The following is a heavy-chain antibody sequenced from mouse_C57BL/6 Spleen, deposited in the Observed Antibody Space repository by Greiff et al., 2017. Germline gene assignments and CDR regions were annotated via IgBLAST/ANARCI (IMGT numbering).Heavy chain of an antibody. J-gene: IGHJ3*01. D-gene: IGHD1-1*01. CDR3: ARSYGSSFWFAY. Sequence: QVQLQQSGPELVKPGASVKISCKASGYAFSSSWMNWVKQRPGKGLEWIGRIYPGAGDTNYNGKFKGKATLTAGKSSSTAYMQLSILTSEDSAVYFCARSYGSSFWFAYWGQGTLVTVSA. V-gene: IGHV1-82*01. CDR2: IYPGAGDT. CDR1: GYAFSSSW.